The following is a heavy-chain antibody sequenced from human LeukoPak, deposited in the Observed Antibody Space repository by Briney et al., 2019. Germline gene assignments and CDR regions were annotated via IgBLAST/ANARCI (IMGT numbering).Heavy chain of an antibody. CDR3: ARARGWYPNWFDP. Sequence: ASVKVSCKASGYTFTSYDINWVRQATGQGLEWMGWMNPNSGNTGYAQKFQGRVTMTRNTSISTAYMELSSLRSEDTAVYYCARARGWYPNWFDPWGQRTLVTVSS. CDR2: MNPNSGNT. J-gene: IGHJ5*02. D-gene: IGHD6-19*01. V-gene: IGHV1-8*01. CDR1: GYTFTSYD.